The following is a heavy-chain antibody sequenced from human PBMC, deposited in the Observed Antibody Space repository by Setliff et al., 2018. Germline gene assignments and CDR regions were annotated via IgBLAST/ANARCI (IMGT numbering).Heavy chain of an antibody. J-gene: IGHJ6*02. D-gene: IGHD3-10*01. V-gene: IGHV1-18*01. CDR3: ARVVYYASGSSLSYGMDV. CDR1: GYTFTDYG. CDR2: ISGHTGNT. Sequence: ASVKVSCKASGYTFTDYGITWVRQAPGQGLEWMGWISGHTGNTYYAQKFQGRVTMTTDTSTNTVFMELRSLRSDDTAMFYCARVVYYASGSSLSYGMDVWGQGTAVTVSS.